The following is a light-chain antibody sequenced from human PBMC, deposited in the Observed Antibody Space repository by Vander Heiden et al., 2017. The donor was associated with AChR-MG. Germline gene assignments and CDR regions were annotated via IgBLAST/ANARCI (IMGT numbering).Light chain of an antibody. J-gene: IGLJ1*01. CDR1: SSDVGGYNY. Sequence: QSALTQPASVSGSPGQSITISRTGTSSDVGGYNYVSWYQQHPGKAPKLMIYDVSKRPSGVSNRFSGSKSGNTASLTISGLQAEDEADYYCSSYTSSSTGVFGTGTKVTVL. CDR2: DVS. CDR3: SSYTSSSTGV. V-gene: IGLV2-14*01.